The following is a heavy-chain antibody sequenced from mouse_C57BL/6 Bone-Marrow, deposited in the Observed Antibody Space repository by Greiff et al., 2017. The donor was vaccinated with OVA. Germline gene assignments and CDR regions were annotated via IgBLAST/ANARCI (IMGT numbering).Heavy chain of an antibody. Sequence: VQGVESGPELVKPGASVKISCKASGYAFSSSWMNWVKQRPGKGLEWIGRIYPGDGDTNYNGKFKGKATLTADKSSSTAYMQLSSLTSEDSAVYFCARLTTVGYWGQGTTLTVSS. CDR1: GYAFSSSW. D-gene: IGHD1-1*01. CDR2: IYPGDGDT. V-gene: IGHV1-82*01. J-gene: IGHJ2*01. CDR3: ARLTTVGY.